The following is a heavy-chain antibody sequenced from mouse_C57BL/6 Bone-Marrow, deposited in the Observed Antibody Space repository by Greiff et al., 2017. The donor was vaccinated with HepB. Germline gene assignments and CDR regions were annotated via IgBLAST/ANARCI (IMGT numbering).Heavy chain of an antibody. CDR3: ARDLTGTGFAY. CDR2: SRNKANDYTT. D-gene: IGHD4-1*01. J-gene: IGHJ3*01. Sequence: EVNVVESGGGLVQSGRSLRLSCATSGFTFSDFYMEWVRQAPGKGLEWIAASRNKANDYTTEYSASVKGRFIVSRDTSQSILYLQMNALRAEDTAIYYCARDLTGTGFAYWGQGTLVTVSA. V-gene: IGHV7-1*01. CDR1: GFTFSDFY.